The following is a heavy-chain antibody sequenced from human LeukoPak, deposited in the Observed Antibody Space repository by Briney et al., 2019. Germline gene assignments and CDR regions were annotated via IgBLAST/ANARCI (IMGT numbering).Heavy chain of an antibody. D-gene: IGHD3-22*01. CDR2: ISSSSSTI. J-gene: IGHJ3*02. Sequence: GGSLRLSCAASGFTFSSYSMNWVRQAPGKGLEWVSYISSSSSTIYYADSVKGRFTISRDNAKNSLYLQMNSLIAEDTAVYYCAKPIRVIRSPWYYYDSSGYHDAFDIWGQGTMVTVSS. CDR1: GFTFSSYS. V-gene: IGHV3-48*01. CDR3: AKPIRVIRSPWYYYDSSGYHDAFDI.